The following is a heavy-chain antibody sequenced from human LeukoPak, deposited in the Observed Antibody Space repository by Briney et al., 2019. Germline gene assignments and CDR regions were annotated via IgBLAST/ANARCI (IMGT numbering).Heavy chain of an antibody. J-gene: IGHJ4*02. CDR1: GFSFSDYS. Sequence: GGSLRLSCAASGFSFSDYSINWVRQSPGTGLEWVSSISSSSTYIFYADSVKGRFTIPRDNAKNSLYLQMNSLRAEDTAVYYCARDLRSSGYYAFDYWGQGTLVTVSS. D-gene: IGHD3-22*01. CDR3: ARDLRSSGYYAFDY. CDR2: ISSSSTYI. V-gene: IGHV3-21*01.